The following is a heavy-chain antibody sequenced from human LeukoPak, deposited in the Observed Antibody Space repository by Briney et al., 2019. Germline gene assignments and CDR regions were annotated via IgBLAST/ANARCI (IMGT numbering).Heavy chain of an antibody. V-gene: IGHV4-59*08. J-gene: IGHJ6*03. Sequence: PSETLSLTCTVSGGSISSYYWNWIRQPPGKRLEWIGHISYSGSTNYNPSLKSRLTISVDTSKNQFSLKLSSVTAADTAIYYCARTPPIEPYYYVDVWGTGTTVTVSS. D-gene: IGHD2-15*01. CDR3: ARTPPIEPYYYVDV. CDR1: GGSISSYY. CDR2: ISYSGST.